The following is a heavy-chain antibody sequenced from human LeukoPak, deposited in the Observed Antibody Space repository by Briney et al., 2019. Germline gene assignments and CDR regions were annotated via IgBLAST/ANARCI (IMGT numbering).Heavy chain of an antibody. V-gene: IGHV3-21*01. CDR3: AMGAYSSSWFSAFDI. Sequence: NPGGSLRLSCAASGFTFSSYSMNWVRQAPGKGLEWVSSISSSSSYIYYADSVKGRFTISRDNAKNSLYLQMNSLRAEGTAVYYCAMGAYSSSWFSAFDISGQGTMVTVSS. D-gene: IGHD6-13*01. CDR1: GFTFSSYS. J-gene: IGHJ3*02. CDR2: ISSSSSYI.